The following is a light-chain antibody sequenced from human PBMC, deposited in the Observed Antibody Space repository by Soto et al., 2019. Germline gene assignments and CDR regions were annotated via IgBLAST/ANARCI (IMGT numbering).Light chain of an antibody. Sequence: EIVMTQSPGTLSLSPGKEPPSPSRPVRVFGGGNLPWYPQKSGQAPRLLIYGASSRATGIPDRFSGSGSGTDFTLTISRLEPEDFGVYYCQQFGSSIPHTFGQGTKLEIK. CDR3: QQFGSSIPHT. CDR1: RVFGGGN. V-gene: IGKV3-20*01. CDR2: GAS. J-gene: IGKJ2*01.